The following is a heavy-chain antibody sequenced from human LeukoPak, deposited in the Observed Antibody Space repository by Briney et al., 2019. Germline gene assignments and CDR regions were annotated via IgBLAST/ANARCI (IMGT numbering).Heavy chain of an antibody. D-gene: IGHD3-16*01. Sequence: ASVKVSCKASGYTFTSYGISWVRQAPGQRLEWMGWISAYNANTNYPQKLQGRVTITTDSSTSTAYMELRSLRSDDTAVYYCARXLXRGSAFDFWGQGTMVTVSS. V-gene: IGHV1-18*01. CDR3: ARXLXRGSAFDF. J-gene: IGHJ3*01. CDR1: GYTFTSYG. CDR2: ISAYNANT.